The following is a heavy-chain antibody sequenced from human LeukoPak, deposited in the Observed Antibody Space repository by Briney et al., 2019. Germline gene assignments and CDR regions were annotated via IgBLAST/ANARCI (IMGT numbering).Heavy chain of an antibody. CDR3: AGGIAAASFDY. D-gene: IGHD6-13*01. V-gene: IGHV4-30-2*01. CDR1: GGSISSGGYS. J-gene: IGHJ4*02. Sequence: SETLSLTRAVSGGSISSGGYSWSWIRQPPGKGLECIGYIYHSGSTYYNPSLKSRVTISVDRSKNQFSLKLSSVTAADTAVYYCAGGIAAASFDYWGQGTLVTVSS. CDR2: IYHSGST.